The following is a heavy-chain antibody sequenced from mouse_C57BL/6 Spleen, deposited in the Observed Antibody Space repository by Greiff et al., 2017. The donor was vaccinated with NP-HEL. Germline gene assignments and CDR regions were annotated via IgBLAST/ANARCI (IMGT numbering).Heavy chain of an antibody. CDR2: IHPDNDDT. J-gene: IGHJ3*01. CDR1: GYTFTTYS. CDR3: ASVYYRDYYFAY. Sequence: QVQLQQSGAELVKPGASVKLSCKASGYTFTTYSIEWVKQNPGKGLEWIGNIHPDNDDTNYNEKFKGKATLTVEKSSSTVYMELSRLTSDDSAVYYCASVYYRDYYFAYWGKGTLVTVSA. V-gene: IGHV1-47*01. D-gene: IGHD2-13*01.